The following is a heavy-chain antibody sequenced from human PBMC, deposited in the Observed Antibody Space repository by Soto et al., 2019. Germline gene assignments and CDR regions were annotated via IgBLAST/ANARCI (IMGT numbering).Heavy chain of an antibody. V-gene: IGHV4-34*01. D-gene: IGHD3-9*01. J-gene: IGHJ5*02. CDR2: INHSGST. Sequence: SETLSLTCAVYGGSFSGYYWSWIRQPPGKGLEWIGEINHSGSTNYNPSLKSRVTISVDTSKNQFSLKLSSVTAADTAVYYCERGRYDILTGYPSYNWFHPWGQATLVTVSS. CDR3: ERGRYDILTGYPSYNWFHP. CDR1: GGSFSGYY.